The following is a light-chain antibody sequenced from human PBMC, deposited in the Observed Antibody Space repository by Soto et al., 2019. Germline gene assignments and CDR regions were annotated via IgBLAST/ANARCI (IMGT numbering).Light chain of an antibody. CDR1: QSVSSN. Sequence: EIVMTQSPATLSVSPGERATLSCRASQSVSSNLAWYQQKPGQAPRLLIYGASTRATGVPARFSGSGSGTEFTLTISGLQSEDFAAYYCHHYNNWPPLYTFGQGTQLEIK. CDR3: HHYNNWPPLYT. CDR2: GAS. J-gene: IGKJ2*01. V-gene: IGKV3-15*01.